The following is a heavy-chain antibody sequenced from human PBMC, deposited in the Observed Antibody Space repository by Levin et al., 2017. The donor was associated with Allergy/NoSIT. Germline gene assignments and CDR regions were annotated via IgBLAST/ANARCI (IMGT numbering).Heavy chain of an antibody. D-gene: IGHD6-13*01. Sequence: LSLTCAASGFTFSSYAMHWVRQAPGKGLEWVAVISDRGDDKHYADSVKGRFTISRDNSKNTLYLQMNSLRAEDTAVYYCAKDVTITSADYYFDYWGQGTLVTVSS. CDR2: ISDRGDDK. V-gene: IGHV3-30*18. J-gene: IGHJ4*02. CDR1: GFTFSSYA. CDR3: AKDVTITSADYYFDY.